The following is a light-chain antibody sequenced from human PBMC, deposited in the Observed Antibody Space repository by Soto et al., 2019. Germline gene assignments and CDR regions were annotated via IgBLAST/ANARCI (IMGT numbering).Light chain of an antibody. Sequence: EIVLTQSPGTLSLSPGERATLSCRASHIFSSSYLGWYQQKPGQAPRLLIYGASSRATGIPDRFSGSGSGTDFTLTISRLEPEDFAVYYCQQYGSSPPWTFGQGTKVDIK. CDR2: GAS. CDR1: HIFSSSY. CDR3: QQYGSSPPWT. V-gene: IGKV3-20*01. J-gene: IGKJ1*01.